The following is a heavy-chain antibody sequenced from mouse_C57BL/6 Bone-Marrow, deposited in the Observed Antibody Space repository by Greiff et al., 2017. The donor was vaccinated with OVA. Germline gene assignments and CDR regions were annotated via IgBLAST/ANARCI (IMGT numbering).Heavy chain of an antibody. Sequence: DVMLVESGGGLVKPGGSLKLSCAASGFTFSSYAMSWVRQTPEKRLEWVATISDGGSYTYYPDNVKGRFTISRDNAKNNLYLQMSHLKSEDTAVYYCARSRKDWDLDVGGTGTAVTVSA. CDR3: ARSRKDWDLDV. CDR2: ISDGGSYT. J-gene: IGHJ1*03. CDR1: GFTFSSYA. V-gene: IGHV5-4*03.